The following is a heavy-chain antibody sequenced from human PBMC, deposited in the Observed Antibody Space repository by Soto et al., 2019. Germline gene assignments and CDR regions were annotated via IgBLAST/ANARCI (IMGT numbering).Heavy chain of an antibody. CDR1: GYTFTSYD. V-gene: IGHV1-8*01. CDR3: ARVSPYSSSWYEDY. D-gene: IGHD6-13*01. Sequence: ASVKVSCTASGYTFTSYDINWVRQAIGQGLEWMGWMNPNSGNTGYAQKFQGRVTMTRNTSISTAYMELSSLRSEDTAVYYCARVSPYSSSWYEDYWGQGTLVTVSS. J-gene: IGHJ4*02. CDR2: MNPNSGNT.